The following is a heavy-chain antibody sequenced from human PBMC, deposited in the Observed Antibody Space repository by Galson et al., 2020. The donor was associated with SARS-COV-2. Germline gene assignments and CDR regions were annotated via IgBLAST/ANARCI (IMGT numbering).Heavy chain of an antibody. CDR1: AFTFSSYA. CDR3: AKDGLYCSGDCYPLTWWGSDY. Sequence: PGGSLRLSCAASAFTFSSYAMSWVRQAPGKGLEWVSSISSSGGGTYYADSVKGRFTISRDNSKNTLYLQMNSLRAEDTAVYYCAKDGLYCSGDCYPLTWWGSDYWGQGTLVTVSS. J-gene: IGHJ4*02. V-gene: IGHV3-23*01. D-gene: IGHD2-21*02. CDR2: ISSSGGGT.